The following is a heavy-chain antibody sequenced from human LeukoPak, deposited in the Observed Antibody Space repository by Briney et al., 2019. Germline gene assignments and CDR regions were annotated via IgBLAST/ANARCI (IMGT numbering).Heavy chain of an antibody. Sequence: GGSLRLSCAASGFTFSSYTMNWVRQAPGKGLEWVSAISGSSGGTYYADSVKGRFTISRDNSKNTLYLQMNSLRAEDTAVYYCAKGGAYYWYFDLWGRGTLVTVSS. V-gene: IGHV3-23*01. D-gene: IGHD3-16*01. CDR1: GFTFSSYT. CDR2: ISGSSGGT. CDR3: AKGGAYYWYFDL. J-gene: IGHJ2*01.